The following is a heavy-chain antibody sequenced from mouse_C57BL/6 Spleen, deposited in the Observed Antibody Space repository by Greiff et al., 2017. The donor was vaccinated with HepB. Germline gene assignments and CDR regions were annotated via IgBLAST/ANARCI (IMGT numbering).Heavy chain of an antibody. D-gene: IGHD2-4*01. CDR1: GYSITSGYY. Sequence: EVKLMESGPGLVKPSQSLSLTCSVTGYSITSGYYWNWIRQFPGNKLEWMGYISYDGSNNYNPSLKNRISITRDTSQTQFFLKLNSVTIEDTATDYCASQDDYDAFDYWGQGTTLTVSS. J-gene: IGHJ2*01. V-gene: IGHV3-6*01. CDR2: ISYDGSN. CDR3: ASQDDYDAFDY.